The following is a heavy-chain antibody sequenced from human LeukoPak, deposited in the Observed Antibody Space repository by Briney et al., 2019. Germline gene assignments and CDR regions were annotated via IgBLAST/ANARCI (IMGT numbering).Heavy chain of an antibody. CDR1: GGSISSSNW. J-gene: IGHJ4*02. CDR2: IYHSGST. D-gene: IGHD2-15*01. CDR3: ARVGQGCCSGGFDY. V-gene: IGHV4-4*02. Sequence: SETLSLTCAVSGGSISSSNWWSWVRQPPGKGLEWIGEIYHSGSTNYNPSLKSRVTISVDTSKNQFSLKLSSVTAADTAVYYCARVGQGCCSGGFDYWGQGTLVTVSS.